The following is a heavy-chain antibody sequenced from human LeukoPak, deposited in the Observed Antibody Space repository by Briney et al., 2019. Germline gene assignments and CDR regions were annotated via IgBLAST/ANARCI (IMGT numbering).Heavy chain of an antibody. D-gene: IGHD3-9*01. CDR2: IIPIFGTA. V-gene: IGHV1-69*13. Sequence: SVKVSCKASGYTFTGYYMHWVRQAPGQGLEWMGGIIPIFGTANYAQKFQGRVTITADESTSTAYMELSSLRSEDTAVYYCASGNTIFNWFDPWGQGTLVTVSS. J-gene: IGHJ5*02. CDR3: ASGNTIFNWFDP. CDR1: GYTFTGYY.